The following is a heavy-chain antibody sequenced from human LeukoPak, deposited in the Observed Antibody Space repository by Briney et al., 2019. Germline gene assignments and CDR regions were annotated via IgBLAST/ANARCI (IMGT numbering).Heavy chain of an antibody. CDR1: GFTFSSYA. V-gene: IGHV3-30-3*01. CDR3: ARLLPGIDY. CDR2: ISYDGSNK. D-gene: IGHD2-15*01. Sequence: GGSLRLSCAASGFTFSSYAVHWVRQAPGKGLEWVAVISYDGSNKYYADSVKGRFTISRDNSKNTLYLQMNSLRAEDTAVYYCARLLPGIDYWGQGTLVTVSS. J-gene: IGHJ4*02.